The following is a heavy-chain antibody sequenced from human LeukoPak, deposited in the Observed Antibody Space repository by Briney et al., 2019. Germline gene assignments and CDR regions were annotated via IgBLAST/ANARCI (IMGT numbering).Heavy chain of an antibody. CDR1: GITFSNYA. D-gene: IGHD6-25*01. Sequence: PGRSLRLSCAASGITFSNYAMIWVRQAPGKGLEWVSMISGSGGGTYYADSVRGRFTISRDNSKNTLYLQMDSLRAEDTAVYYCAKDRGYGSGWKYFGYWGQGTLVIVSS. CDR2: ISGSGGGT. V-gene: IGHV3-23*01. CDR3: AKDRGYGSGWKYFGY. J-gene: IGHJ4*02.